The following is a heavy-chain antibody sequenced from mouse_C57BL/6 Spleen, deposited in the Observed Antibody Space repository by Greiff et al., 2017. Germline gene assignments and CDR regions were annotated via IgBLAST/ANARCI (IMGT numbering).Heavy chain of an antibody. Sequence: QVQLQQPGAELVRPGSSVKLSCKASGYTFTSYWMDWVKQRPGHGLEWIGNIYPSASETHYNQKLKDKTTLTVDKSSSTAYLQLSSLTSEDSAVYYCARKGLRRGGFDYWGQGTTLTVSS. V-gene: IGHV1-61*01. D-gene: IGHD2-4*01. CDR2: IYPSASET. CDR3: ARKGLRRGGFDY. J-gene: IGHJ2*01. CDR1: GYTFTSYW.